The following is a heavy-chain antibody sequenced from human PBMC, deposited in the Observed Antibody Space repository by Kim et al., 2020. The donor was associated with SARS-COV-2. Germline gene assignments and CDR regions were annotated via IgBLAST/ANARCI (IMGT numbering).Heavy chain of an antibody. CDR3: ARAPAWLRLYFDY. D-gene: IGHD5-12*01. Sequence: YAQKFQGRVTMTRDTSTSTVYMELSSLRSEDTAVYYCARAPAWLRLYFDYWGQGTLVTVSS. V-gene: IGHV1-46*01. J-gene: IGHJ4*02.